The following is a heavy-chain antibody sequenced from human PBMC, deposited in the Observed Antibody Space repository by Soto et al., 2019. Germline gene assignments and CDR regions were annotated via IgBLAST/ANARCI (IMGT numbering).Heavy chain of an antibody. J-gene: IGHJ4*02. CDR2: ITGSGDYT. CDR1: GFTFSIYN. V-gene: IGHV3-23*01. CDR3: ARRITSAFDY. Sequence: EVQLLESGGGLVQPGGSLRLSCVASGFTFSIYNMNWVRQAPGKGLEWVSVITGSGDYTNYADSVKGRFTISRDNSKNTLYLQMNSRRAEDTAVYFCARRITSAFDYWGQGTLVTVSS. D-gene: IGHD1-20*01.